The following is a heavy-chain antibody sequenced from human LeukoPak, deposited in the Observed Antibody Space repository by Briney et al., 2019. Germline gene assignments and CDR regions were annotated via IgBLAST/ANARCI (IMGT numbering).Heavy chain of an antibody. Sequence: SETLSLTCTVSGGSISSSSYYWGWIRQPPGKGLEWIGTIYYSGSTYYNPSLKSRVTISVDTSKNQFSLKLSSVTAADTAVYYCARVVPMYSSDWHDDYWGQGTLVTVSS. CDR1: GGSISSSSYY. V-gene: IGHV4-39*01. J-gene: IGHJ4*02. D-gene: IGHD6-19*01. CDR3: ARVVPMYSSDWHDDY. CDR2: IYYSGST.